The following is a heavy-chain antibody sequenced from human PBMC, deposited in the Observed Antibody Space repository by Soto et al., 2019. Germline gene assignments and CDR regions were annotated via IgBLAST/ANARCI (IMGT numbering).Heavy chain of an antibody. J-gene: IGHJ6*02. CDR1: GFSLRNARMG. CDR3: ARMLAVNYYYYDVDV. CDR2: ILSSDEK. D-gene: IGHD6-6*01. Sequence: QVTLKESGPVLVKPTETLTLTCTVSGFSLRNARMGVSWIRQPPGTALEWLAHILSSDEKSYNTSLKGRVTLSEDTSKSQVVLTMTYVDPVDTATYFCARMLAVNYYYYDVDVCGEGTTVTVSS. V-gene: IGHV2-26*01.